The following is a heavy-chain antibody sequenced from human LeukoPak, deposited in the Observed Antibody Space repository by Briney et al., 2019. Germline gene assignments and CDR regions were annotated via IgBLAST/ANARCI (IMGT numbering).Heavy chain of an antibody. J-gene: IGHJ4*02. Sequence: SETLSLTCTVSGYSISNGYFWGWIRQPPGKGLECIGTIYHSGSIYYNPSLKGRVTISVDTSKNQFSLKLNSLTAADTAVYYCARAIRTGLGIGSFDGWGQGTLVTVSS. CDR2: IYHSGSI. CDR1: GYSISNGYF. CDR3: ARAIRTGLGIGSFDG. D-gene: IGHD7-27*01. V-gene: IGHV4-38-2*02.